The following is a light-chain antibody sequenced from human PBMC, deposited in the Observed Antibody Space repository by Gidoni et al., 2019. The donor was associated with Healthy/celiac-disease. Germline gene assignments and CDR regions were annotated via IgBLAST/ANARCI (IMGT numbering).Light chain of an antibody. CDR1: QSVSSY. Sequence: IVLTQSPATLSLSPGERATLSCRASQSVSSYLAWYQQKPGQAPRLLIYDASNRATGIPARFSGSGSGTDFTLTISSLEPEDFAVYYCQQRSNWFTFGGXTKVEIK. CDR3: QQRSNWFT. J-gene: IGKJ4*01. V-gene: IGKV3-11*01. CDR2: DAS.